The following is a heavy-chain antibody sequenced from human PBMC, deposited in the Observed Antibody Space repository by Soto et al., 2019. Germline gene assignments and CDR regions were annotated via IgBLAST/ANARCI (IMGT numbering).Heavy chain of an antibody. V-gene: IGHV4-34*01. CDR1: VGSFRGYS. CDR3: SRSAARNCSGGLCFTGRDY. J-gene: IGHJ4*02. D-gene: IGHD2-15*01. CDR2: INHSGST. Sequence: QVQLQQWGAGLLKPSETLSLTCAVYVGSFRGYSWTWIRKPPGKGLEWIWEINHSGSTNYSPSHKNRVTISLDTSTIELSVKLSSVLAADTAVYYCSRSAARNCSGGLCFTGRDYWGQGALVTVYS.